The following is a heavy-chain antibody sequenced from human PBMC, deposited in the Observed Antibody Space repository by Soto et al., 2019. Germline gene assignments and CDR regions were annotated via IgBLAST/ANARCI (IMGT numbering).Heavy chain of an antibody. CDR2: IYSGGST. J-gene: IGHJ5*02. V-gene: IGHV3-53*04. CDR3: ARMAVGYGSGSNNWFDP. D-gene: IGHD3-10*01. Sequence: EVQLVESGGGLVQPGGSLRLSCAASGFTVSSNYMSWVRQAPGKGLEWVSVIYSGGSTYYADSVKGRFTISRHNSKNTLYLQMNSLRAEDTAVYYCARMAVGYGSGSNNWFDPWGQGTLVTVSS. CDR1: GFTVSSNY.